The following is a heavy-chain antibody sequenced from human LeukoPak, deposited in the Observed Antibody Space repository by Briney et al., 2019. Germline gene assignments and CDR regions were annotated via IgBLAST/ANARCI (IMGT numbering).Heavy chain of an antibody. CDR2: IRYDGSNK. V-gene: IGHV3-30*02. D-gene: IGHD6-13*01. J-gene: IGHJ4*02. CDR1: GFTFSSYG. CDR3: AKVAAGNSLHFDY. Sequence: QSGGSLRLSCAASGFTFSSYGMHWVRQAPGKGLEWVAFIRYDGSNKYHADSVKGRFTISRDNSKNTVYLQMNSLRAEDTAVYYCAKVAAGNSLHFDYWGQGTLVTVSS.